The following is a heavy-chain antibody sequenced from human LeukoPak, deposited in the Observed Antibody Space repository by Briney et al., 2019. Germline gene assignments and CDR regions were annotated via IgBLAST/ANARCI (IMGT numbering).Heavy chain of an antibody. J-gene: IGHJ5*02. Sequence: SQTLSLTCTVSGGSISSGGNYWGWIRQHPGKGLEWIGYIYYRESTYYNTSLKSRVTISVDTSKNQFSLKLSSVTAADTAVYYCARLVVPAARENWFDPWGQGTLVTVSS. CDR2: IYYREST. D-gene: IGHD2-2*01. CDR1: GGSISSGGNY. CDR3: ARLVVPAARENWFDP. V-gene: IGHV4-31*03.